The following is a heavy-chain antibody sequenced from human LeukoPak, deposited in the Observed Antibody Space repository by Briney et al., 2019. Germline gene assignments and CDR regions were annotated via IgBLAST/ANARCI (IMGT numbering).Heavy chain of an antibody. J-gene: IGHJ5*02. CDR3: AKAGGPRYYDFWSGYCKT. D-gene: IGHD3-3*01. CDR2: ISWNSGSI. Sequence: PDRSLRLSCAASGFTFDDYAMHWVRQAPGKGLEWVSGISWNSGSIGYADSVKDRFTISRDNSKNTLYLQMNSLRAEDTAVYYCAKAGGPRYYDFWSGYCKTWGQGTLVTVSS. CDR1: GFTFDDYA. V-gene: IGHV3-9*01.